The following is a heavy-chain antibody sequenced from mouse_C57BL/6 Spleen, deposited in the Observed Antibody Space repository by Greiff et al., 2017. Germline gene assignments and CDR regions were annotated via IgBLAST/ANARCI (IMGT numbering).Heavy chain of an antibody. CDR1: GYTFTNYW. D-gene: IGHD2-4*01. Sequence: QVQLQQSGAELVRPGTSVKMSCKASGYTFTNYWIGWAKQRPGNGLEWIGDIYPGGGYTNYNEKFKGKVTLTADKSSSTSYMQFSSLTSEDSAIYYCARVIYYDYEGGFYYAMGYWGQGTSVTVSS. V-gene: IGHV1-63*01. J-gene: IGHJ4*01. CDR2: IYPGGGYT. CDR3: ARVIYYDYEGGFYYAMGY.